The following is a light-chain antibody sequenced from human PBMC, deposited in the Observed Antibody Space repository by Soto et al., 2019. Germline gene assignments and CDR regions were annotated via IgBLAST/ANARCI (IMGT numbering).Light chain of an antibody. V-gene: IGLV2-14*01. CDR3: SSYTSSSTLV. J-gene: IGLJ2*01. CDR1: SSDVGGYNY. CDR2: EVS. Sequence: QSALTQPASVSGSPGQSITISCTGYSSDVGGYNYVSWYQQHPGKAPKLMIYEVSNRPSGISNRFSGSKSGNTASLTLSGLQAEDEADYYCSSYTSSSTLVLGGGTQLTVL.